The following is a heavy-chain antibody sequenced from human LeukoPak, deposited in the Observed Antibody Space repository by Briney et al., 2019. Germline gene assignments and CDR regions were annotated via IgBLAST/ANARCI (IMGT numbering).Heavy chain of an antibody. CDR3: ARGVGGLGNMDV. V-gene: IGHV1-2*02. D-gene: IGHD3-16*01. Sequence: ASVKVSCKASGYTFTCYYMHWVRQAPGQGHEWMGWIKTNSGGTNYAQKFQGRVTMTRNTSINTAYLELSSLRSDDTAVYFCARGVGGLGNMDVWGEGTTVIVSS. CDR2: IKTNSGGT. J-gene: IGHJ6*03. CDR1: GYTFTCYY.